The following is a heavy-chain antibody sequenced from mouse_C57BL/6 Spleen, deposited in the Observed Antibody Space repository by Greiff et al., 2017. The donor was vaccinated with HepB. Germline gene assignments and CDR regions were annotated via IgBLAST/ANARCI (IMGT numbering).Heavy chain of an antibody. Sequence: VQLVESGAELVRPGTSVKVSCKASGYAFTNYLIEWVKQRPGQGLEWIGVINPGSGGTNYNEKFKGKATLTADKSSSTAYMQLSSLTSEDSAVYFCARVENSRYFDYWGQGTTLTVSS. CDR2: INPGSGGT. CDR1: GYAFTNYL. J-gene: IGHJ2*01. V-gene: IGHV1-54*01. CDR3: ARVENSRYFDY.